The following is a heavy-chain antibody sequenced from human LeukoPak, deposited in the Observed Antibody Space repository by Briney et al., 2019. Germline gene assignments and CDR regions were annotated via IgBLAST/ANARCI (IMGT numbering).Heavy chain of an antibody. Sequence: GGSLRLSCAASGFTFSSYGMHWVRQAPGKGLEWVAVISYDGSNKYYADSVKGRFTISRDNSKNTLYLQMNSLRAEDTAVYYCVARGVIITLGDYWGQGTLVTVPS. CDR1: GFTFSSYG. V-gene: IGHV3-30*03. CDR3: VARGVIITLGDY. J-gene: IGHJ4*02. D-gene: IGHD3-10*01. CDR2: ISYDGSNK.